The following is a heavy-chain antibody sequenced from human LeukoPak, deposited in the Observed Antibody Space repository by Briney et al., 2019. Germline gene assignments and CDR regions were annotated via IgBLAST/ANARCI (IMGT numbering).Heavy chain of an antibody. Sequence: PGGSLRLSCVASGFTFNNYWMTWVRQAPGKGLEWVANIKPDGSEGYYLDSLKGRFTISRDNAKNSLYLEMTSLRVEDTAVYYCARSGGYGWDYWGQGALVTVSS. V-gene: IGHV3-7*01. CDR1: GFTFNNYW. CDR2: IKPDGSEG. J-gene: IGHJ4*02. CDR3: ARSGGYGWDY. D-gene: IGHD5-12*01.